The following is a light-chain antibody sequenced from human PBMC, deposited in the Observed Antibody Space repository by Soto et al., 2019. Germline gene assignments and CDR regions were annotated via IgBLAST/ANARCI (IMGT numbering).Light chain of an antibody. Sequence: EIVLTQSPATLSLSPGEGATLPCRASQSAGSYLAWYQQKPGQAPRLRIYDTSNRATGIPVRFSVSESEKDFTLTIGSLEPEDFAVYYCQQRSDSLMFGGGTKVAIQ. V-gene: IGKV3-11*01. J-gene: IGKJ4*02. CDR1: QSAGSY. CDR2: DTS. CDR3: QQRSDSLM.